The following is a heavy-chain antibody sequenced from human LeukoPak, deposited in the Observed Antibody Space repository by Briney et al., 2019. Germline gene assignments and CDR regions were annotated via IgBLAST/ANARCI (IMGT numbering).Heavy chain of an antibody. J-gene: IGHJ6*03. V-gene: IGHV3-30*04. CDR1: GFTFSSYA. CDR2: ISYDGGNK. Sequence: GGTLRLSCAASGFTFSSYAMHWVRQAPGKGLEWVAVISYDGGNKYYADSVKGRFTISRDNSKNTLYLQMNSLRAEDTAVYYCARGGSGQRLVGGRNSRYYYYMDVWGKGTTVTVSS. D-gene: IGHD6-13*01. CDR3: ARGGSGQRLVGGRNSRYYYYMDV.